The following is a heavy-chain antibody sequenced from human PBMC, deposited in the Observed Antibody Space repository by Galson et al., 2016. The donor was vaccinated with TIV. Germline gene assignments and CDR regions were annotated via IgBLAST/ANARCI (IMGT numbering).Heavy chain of an antibody. CDR1: GFTVSDNY. CDR2: ISSGGST. V-gene: IGHV3-66*02. Sequence: SLRLSCAASGFTVSDNYMTWVRQAPGRGLEWVSIISSGGSTNYVDSVKGRFTISRDFSKNTLFLQMHSLRAEDSAVYYCARDRRHCGNECYLYYYYGMDVWGPGTTVTVSS. J-gene: IGHJ6*02. CDR3: ARDRRHCGNECYLYYYYGMDV. D-gene: IGHD2-21*01.